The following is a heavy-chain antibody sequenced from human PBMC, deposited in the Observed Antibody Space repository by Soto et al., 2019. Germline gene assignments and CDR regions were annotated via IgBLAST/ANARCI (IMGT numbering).Heavy chain of an antibody. D-gene: IGHD3-22*01. J-gene: IGHJ4*02. CDR2: FYSSGST. V-gene: IGHV4-4*07. Sequence: TLSLTCTVSGGSIGNNFWTWIRQPAGKGLEWIGRFYSSGSTDYNPSLKSRVTMSVDTSKNQFSLKLSSVTAADTAVYYCARDRSGYYHFDYWGQGTLVTVSS. CDR3: ARDRSGYYHFDY. CDR1: GGSIGNNF.